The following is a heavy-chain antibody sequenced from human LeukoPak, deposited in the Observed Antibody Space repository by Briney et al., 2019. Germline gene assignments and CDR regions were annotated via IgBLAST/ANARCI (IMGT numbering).Heavy chain of an antibody. CDR1: GFTFSSYS. V-gene: IGHV3-21*01. D-gene: IGHD6-13*01. Sequence: GGSLRLSCAASGFTFSSYSMNWVRQAPGKGLEWVSSISSSSSYIYYADSVKGRFTISRDNAKNSLYLQMNSLRAEDTAVYYCATARGIAGAFDIWGQGRMVTVSS. J-gene: IGHJ3*02. CDR3: ATARGIAGAFDI. CDR2: ISSSSSYI.